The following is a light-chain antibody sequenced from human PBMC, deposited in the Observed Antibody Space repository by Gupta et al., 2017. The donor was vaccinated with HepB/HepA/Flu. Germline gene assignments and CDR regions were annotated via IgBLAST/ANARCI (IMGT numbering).Light chain of an antibody. CDR3: QQYGTSALT. J-gene: IGKJ4*01. Sequence: IVLTQSPGALSLSPGEGATLSCRASQSVTSNYLVWYQQKSGQAPRLLIYGASTRATGIPDRFSGSGSGTDFTLTISRLEPEDFAVYYCQQYGTSALTFGGGTKVEVK. CDR1: QSVTSNY. CDR2: GAS. V-gene: IGKV3-20*01.